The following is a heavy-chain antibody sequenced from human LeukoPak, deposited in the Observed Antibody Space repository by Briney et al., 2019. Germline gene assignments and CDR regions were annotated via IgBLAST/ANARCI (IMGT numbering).Heavy chain of an antibody. D-gene: IGHD3-3*01. CDR3: ARIFYDFWSGPNWFDP. CDR2: ISAYNGNT. CDR1: GYTFTSYG. J-gene: IGHJ5*02. V-gene: IGHV1-18*01. Sequence: ASVKVSCKASGYTFTSYGISWVRQAPGQGLEWMGWISAYNGNTNYAQKLQGRVTMTTDTSTSAAYMELRSLRSDDTAVYYCARIFYDFWSGPNWFDPWGQGTLVTVSS.